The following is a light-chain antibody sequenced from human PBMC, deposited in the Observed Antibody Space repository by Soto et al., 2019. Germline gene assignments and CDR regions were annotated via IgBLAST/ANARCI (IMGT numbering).Light chain of an antibody. CDR2: GAS. CDR3: QQYSNSPLT. CDR1: QSVSNNY. V-gene: IGKV3-20*01. Sequence: EIVLTQSPGTLSLSPGERATLSCRASQSVSNNYLAWYQQWPGQSPRLLIYGASSRATGIPDRFSGSGSGTDFTLTISRLEPEDFAVYSCQQYSNSPLTFGQGTKVEIK. J-gene: IGKJ1*01.